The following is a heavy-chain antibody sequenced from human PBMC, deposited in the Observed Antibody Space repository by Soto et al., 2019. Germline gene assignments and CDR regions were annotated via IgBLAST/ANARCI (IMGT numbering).Heavy chain of an antibody. CDR2: INESGSR. D-gene: IGHD6-19*01. V-gene: IGHV4-34*01. CDR3: AISSGLFRAVY. CDR1: GGSFSGNY. J-gene: IGHJ4*02. Sequence: QVQLQQWGAGLLKPSETLSLTCVVYGGSFSGNYWSWIRQPPGKGLEWIGEINESGSRNYNPSLKGRVSISXXTSKTQFSLKMRSVTAADTAVYYCAISSGLFRAVYWGLGTLVTVSS.